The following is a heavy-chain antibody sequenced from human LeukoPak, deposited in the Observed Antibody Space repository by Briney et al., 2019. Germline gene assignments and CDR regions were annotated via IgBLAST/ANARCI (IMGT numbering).Heavy chain of an antibody. CDR2: INHSGST. J-gene: IGHJ4*02. CDR1: GGSFSGYY. CDR3: ARVRYSSGWYLGSANFDY. V-gene: IGHV4-34*01. D-gene: IGHD6-19*01. Sequence: SETLSLTCAVDGGSFSGYYWSWIRQPPGKGLEWIGEINHSGSTNYNPSLKSRVTISVDTSKNQFSLKLSSVTAADTAVYYCARVRYSSGWYLGSANFDYWGQGTMVTVSS.